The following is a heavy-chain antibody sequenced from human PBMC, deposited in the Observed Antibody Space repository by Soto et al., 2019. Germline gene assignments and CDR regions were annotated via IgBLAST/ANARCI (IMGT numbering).Heavy chain of an antibody. CDR3: ARGAPRGIIHDFDS. D-gene: IGHD3-10*01. CDR2: ISHTGGA. V-gene: IGHV4-34*01. Sequence: SETLSLTCAVYGGTFSGYYWSWIRQSPEKGLEWLGEISHTGGANYNPSLRSRVSLSVDASKKQFSLRLSSVTAADTAVYYCARGAPRGIIHDFDSWGQGSLVTVSS. J-gene: IGHJ4*02. CDR1: GGTFSGYY.